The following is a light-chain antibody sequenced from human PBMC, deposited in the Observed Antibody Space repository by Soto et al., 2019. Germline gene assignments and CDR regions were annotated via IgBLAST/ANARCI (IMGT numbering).Light chain of an antibody. CDR1: QSVSSNY. V-gene: IGKV3-20*01. J-gene: IGKJ4*01. CDR3: QQYASSPRT. Sequence: EIVLTQSPGTLSLSSGERATLSCRASQSVSSNYLAWYQQKPGQAPRLLIYGASSRATGIPDRFGGSGSGTDFTLTISRLEPEDFAVYYCQQYASSPRTFGGGTKVEIK. CDR2: GAS.